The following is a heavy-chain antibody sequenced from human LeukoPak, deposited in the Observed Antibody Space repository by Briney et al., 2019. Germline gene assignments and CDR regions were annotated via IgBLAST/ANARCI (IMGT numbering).Heavy chain of an antibody. CDR3: ARHKVTMVRGVMDY. Sequence: GWSLRLSCAASGFTFSSYWMSWVRQAPGKGLEWVANIKQDGSEKYYVDSVKGRFTISRDNAKNSLYLQMNSLRAEDTAVYYCARHKVTMVRGVMDYWGQGTLVTVSS. V-gene: IGHV3-7*01. CDR1: GFTFSSYW. D-gene: IGHD3-10*01. J-gene: IGHJ4*02. CDR2: IKQDGSEK.